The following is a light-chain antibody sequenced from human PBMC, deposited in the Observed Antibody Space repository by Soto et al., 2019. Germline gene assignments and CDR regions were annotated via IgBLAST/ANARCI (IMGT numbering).Light chain of an antibody. CDR1: SSDVGAYNF. CDR3: SSYTSTSTRYVV. Sequence: QSALTQPPSVSGSPGQSVTISCTGTSSDVGAYNFVSWYQQYPGKAPKLIIFDVSARPSGVPDRFSGSKSGNTASLTISGLQADDEADYYCSSYTSTSTRYVVFGGGTKLTVL. J-gene: IGLJ2*01. CDR2: DVS. V-gene: IGLV2-11*01.